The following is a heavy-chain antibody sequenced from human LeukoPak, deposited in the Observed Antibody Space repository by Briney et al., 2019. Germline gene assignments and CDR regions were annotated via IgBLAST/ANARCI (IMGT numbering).Heavy chain of an antibody. J-gene: IGHJ6*03. CDR2: IYYSGST. CDR1: GGSISSSSYY. D-gene: IGHD1-1*01. V-gene: IGHV4-39*07. Sequence: SETLSLTCTVSGGSISSSSYYWGWIRQPPGKGLEWIGSIYYSGSTYYNPSLKSRVTISVDTSRNQFSLKLSSVTAADTAVYYCARCRGLERHFYYYMDVWGKGTTVTVSS. CDR3: ARCRGLERHFYYYMDV.